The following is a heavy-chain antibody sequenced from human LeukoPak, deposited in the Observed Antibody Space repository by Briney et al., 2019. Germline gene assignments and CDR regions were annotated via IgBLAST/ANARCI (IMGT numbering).Heavy chain of an antibody. CDR2: IIPVLGTT. J-gene: IGHJ4*02. CDR1: GDTFSNYA. D-gene: IGHD5-24*01. CDR3: ARDSGDGYNDY. V-gene: IGHV1-69*11. Sequence: SVKVSCKASGDTFSNYAISWVRQAPGQGLEWMGRIIPVLGTTNYAQKFQGRVTITTDESTSTAYMELSSLRSEDTAVYYCARDSGDGYNDYWGQGTLVTVSS.